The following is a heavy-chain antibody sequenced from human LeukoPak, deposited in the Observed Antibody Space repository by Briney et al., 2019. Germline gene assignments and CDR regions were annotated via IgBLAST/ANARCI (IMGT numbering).Heavy chain of an antibody. J-gene: IGHJ5*02. CDR1: GGTFSSYA. V-gene: IGHV1-69*06. CDR2: IIPIFGTV. Sequence: GASVKVSCKASGGTFSSYAISWVRQAPGQGLEWMGGIIPIFGTVNYAQKFQGRVTITADKSTSTAYMELSSLRSEDTAVYYCARGGDYDISNWFDPWGQGTLVTVSS. D-gene: IGHD3-9*01. CDR3: ARGGDYDISNWFDP.